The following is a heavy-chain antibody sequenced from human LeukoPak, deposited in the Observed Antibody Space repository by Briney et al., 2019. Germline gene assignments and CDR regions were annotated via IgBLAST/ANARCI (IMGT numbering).Heavy chain of an antibody. CDR1: AFTFNNYW. V-gene: IGHV3-74*01. J-gene: IGHJ6*02. Sequence: GGSLRLSCVASAFTFNNYWMHWVRQAPGKGLVWVSGFNSDGSFTTYADSVKGRFTISRDNAKNTLYLQMNSLRVDDAAVYYCARGNYYGMDVWGQGTTVTVSS. CDR2: FNSDGSFT. CDR3: ARGNYYGMDV.